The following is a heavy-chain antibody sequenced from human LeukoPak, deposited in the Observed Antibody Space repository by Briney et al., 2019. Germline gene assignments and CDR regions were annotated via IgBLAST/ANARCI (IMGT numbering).Heavy chain of an antibody. CDR3: VRGLPRDHMDV. CDR1: GFIFSNYD. Sequence: GGSLRLSCAASGFIFSNYDMHWVRQVTGKGLEWVSLIGTAGDTYYPDSVRGRFTISRENVNNSLYLEMNSLRADDTASYYCVRGLPRDHMDVWGKGTTVTVSS. V-gene: IGHV3-13*01. CDR2: IGTAGDT. J-gene: IGHJ6*03.